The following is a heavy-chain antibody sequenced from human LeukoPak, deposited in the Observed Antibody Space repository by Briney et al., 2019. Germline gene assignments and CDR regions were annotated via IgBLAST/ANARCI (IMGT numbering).Heavy chain of an antibody. CDR2: INHSGST. CDR3: ARPKYSSSWYFDY. D-gene: IGHD6-13*01. V-gene: IGHV4-34*01. CDR1: NGSFSGYY. J-gene: IGHJ4*02. Sequence: SETLSLTCAVYNGSFSGYYWSWIRQSPGKGLEWIGEINHSGSTNYNPSLKSRLTISVDTSKNQFSLKLSSVTDADTAIYYCARPKYSSSWYFDYWGQGTLVTVSS.